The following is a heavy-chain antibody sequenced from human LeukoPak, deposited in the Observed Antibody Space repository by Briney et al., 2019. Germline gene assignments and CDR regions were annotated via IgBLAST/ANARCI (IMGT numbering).Heavy chain of an antibody. CDR3: ARVSGSYYDGYYFDY. Sequence: SQSLSLTCTVSGRPISSGDYYSSSLRQPPGNGLEWAAHIYYSASTYYNPSLKSRVTISVDTSNNQFSLKLSSVTAADTAVYYCARVSGSYYDGYYFDYWGQGTLVTVSS. V-gene: IGHV4-30-4*08. D-gene: IGHD1-26*01. CDR1: GRPISSGDYY. CDR2: IYYSAST. J-gene: IGHJ4*02.